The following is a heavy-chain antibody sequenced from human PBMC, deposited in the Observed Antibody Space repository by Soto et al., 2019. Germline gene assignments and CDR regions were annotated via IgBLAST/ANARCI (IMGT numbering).Heavy chain of an antibody. CDR1: GGTFTTYD. Sequence: QVQLVQSGAEVRKPGSSVKVSCKASGGTFTTYDISLVRQAPGHGLEWMGGIIPLFDATKYAQKIQGRVTMTADKPTGTAYMEVSSLRSEDTAMYYCARDRSSSWYNGTFYFDSWGQGTLVTVSS. J-gene: IGHJ4*02. CDR3: ARDRSSSWYNGTFYFDS. D-gene: IGHD6-19*01. CDR2: IIPLFDAT. V-gene: IGHV1-69*06.